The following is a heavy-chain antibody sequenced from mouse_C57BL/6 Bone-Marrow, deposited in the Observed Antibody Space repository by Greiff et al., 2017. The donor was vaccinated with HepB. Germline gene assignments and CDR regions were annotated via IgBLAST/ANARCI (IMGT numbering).Heavy chain of an antibody. J-gene: IGHJ4*01. CDR1: GYTFTSYW. D-gene: IGHD2-5*01. CDR3: ARGYSNYVDYAMDY. V-gene: IGHV1-52*01. Sequence: QVQLQQPGAELVRPGSSVKLSCKASGYTFTSYWMHWVKQRPIQGLEWIGNIDPSDSETHYNQKFKDKATLTVDKSSSTAYMQLSSLTSEDSAVYYCARGYSNYVDYAMDYWGQGTSVTVSS. CDR2: IDPSDSET.